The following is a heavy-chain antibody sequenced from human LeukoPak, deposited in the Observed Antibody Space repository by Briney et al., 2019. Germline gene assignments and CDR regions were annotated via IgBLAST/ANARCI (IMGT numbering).Heavy chain of an antibody. Sequence: SETLSLTCAVYGGSFSGYYWSWIRQPPGKGLEWIGEINHSGSTNYNPSLKSRVTISVDTSKNQFSLKLSSVTAADTAVYYCARYTVTLYFDYWGQGTLVTVSS. CDR3: ARYTVTLYFDY. CDR1: GGSFSGYY. CDR2: INHSGST. J-gene: IGHJ4*02. V-gene: IGHV4-34*01. D-gene: IGHD4-17*01.